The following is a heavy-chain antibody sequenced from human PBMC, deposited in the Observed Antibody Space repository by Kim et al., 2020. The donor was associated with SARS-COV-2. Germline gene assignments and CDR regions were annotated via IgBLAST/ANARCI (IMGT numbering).Heavy chain of an antibody. CDR2: VYYSGSS. V-gene: IGHV4-59*08. Sequence: SETLSLTCTVSGGSISSYYESWIRQPPGKGLEWIGYVYYSGSSNYNPSLKIRGPISVDTAKNQFSLKLSFMTAADTAAYYYSRISRGYAYFFCYWGQG. CDR3: SRISRGYAYFFCY. CDR1: GGSISSYY. D-gene: IGHD3-22*01. J-gene: IGHJ4*02.